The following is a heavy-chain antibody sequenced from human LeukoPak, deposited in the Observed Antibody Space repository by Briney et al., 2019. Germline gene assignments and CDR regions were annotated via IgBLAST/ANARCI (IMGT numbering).Heavy chain of an antibody. J-gene: IGHJ4*02. CDR3: AGAVAGTLGEDIVSRSAAGFDY. CDR2: INHSGST. D-gene: IGHD6-19*01. CDR1: GGSFSGYY. Sequence: PSETLSLTCAVYGGSFSGYYWSWIRQPPGKGLEWIGEINHSGSTNYNPSLKSRVTISVDTSKNQFSLKLSSVTAADTAVYYCAGAVAGTLGEDIVSRSAAGFDYWGQGTLVTVSS. V-gene: IGHV4-34*01.